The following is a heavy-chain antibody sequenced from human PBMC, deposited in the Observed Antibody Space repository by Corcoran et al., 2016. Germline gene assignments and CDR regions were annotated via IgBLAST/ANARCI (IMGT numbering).Heavy chain of an antibody. Sequence: EVQLVESGGGLVQPGGSLRLSCAASGFTFSSYWMSWVRQAPGKGLEWVANIKQDGSEKYYVDSVKGRFTSARDNAKNSLYLQMNTLRAEDTAVYYCARVNYYDSSGYYDYWGQGTLVTVSS. CDR3: ARVNYYDSSGYYDY. CDR2: IKQDGSEK. V-gene: IGHV3-7*03. D-gene: IGHD3-22*01. J-gene: IGHJ4*02. CDR1: GFTFSSYW.